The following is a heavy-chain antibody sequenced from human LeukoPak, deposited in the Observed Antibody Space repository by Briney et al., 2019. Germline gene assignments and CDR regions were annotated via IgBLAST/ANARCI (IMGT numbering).Heavy chain of an antibody. J-gene: IGHJ6*03. CDR2: IYYSGST. CDR3: ARRYGSGSYYGSYYYYYYMDV. CDR1: GGSISSNSYY. Sequence: SETLSLTCTVSGGSISSNSYYWGWIRQPPGKGLEWIGSIYYSGSTYYNPSLKSRVTISVDTSKNQFSLKLSSVTAADTAVYYCARRYGSGSYYGSYYYYYYMDVWGKGTTVTISS. D-gene: IGHD3-10*01. V-gene: IGHV4-39*07.